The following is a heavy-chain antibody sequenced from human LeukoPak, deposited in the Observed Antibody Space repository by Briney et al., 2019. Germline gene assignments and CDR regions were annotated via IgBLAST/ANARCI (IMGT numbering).Heavy chain of an antibody. V-gene: IGHV3-48*01. D-gene: IGHD3-22*01. Sequence: GGSLRLSCAASGFTFSSYSMNWVRQAPGKGLEWVSYISSSSSTIYYADSVRGRFTISRDNAKNSLYLQMNSLRAEDTAVYYCTRDHHRRHYDSQARNAFDIWGQGTMVTVSS. CDR1: GFTFSSYS. J-gene: IGHJ3*02. CDR3: TRDHHRRHYDSQARNAFDI. CDR2: ISSSSSTI.